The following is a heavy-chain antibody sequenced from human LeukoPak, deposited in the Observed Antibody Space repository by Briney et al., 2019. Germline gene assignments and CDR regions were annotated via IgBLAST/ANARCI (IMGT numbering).Heavy chain of an antibody. J-gene: IGHJ4*02. D-gene: IGHD5-12*01. CDR3: AKGYSGYDPEFDY. Sequence: GGSLRLSCAASRFTFSDYYMSWIRQAPGRGLEWLAYISSTGTDMLYADSVKGRFTISRDNSKNSLYLQMNSLRAEDTALYYCAKGYSGYDPEFDYWGQGTLVTVSS. CDR1: RFTFSDYY. V-gene: IGHV3-11*01. CDR2: ISSTGTDM.